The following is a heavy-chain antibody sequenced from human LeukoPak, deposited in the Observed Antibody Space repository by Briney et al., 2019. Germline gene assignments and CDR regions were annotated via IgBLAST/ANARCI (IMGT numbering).Heavy chain of an antibody. Sequence: SETLSLTCTISGGSINNDVYYWSWIRQPPGKGLEWIGYIYHSGTTYYNPSLKSRVTISVDPSKNQFSLKLSSVTAADTAVYFCASYYYDSSGYLKKSFFDYWGQGTLVTASS. CDR2: IYHSGTT. J-gene: IGHJ4*02. CDR1: GGSINNDVYY. V-gene: IGHV4-30-4*01. D-gene: IGHD3-22*01. CDR3: ASYYYDSSGYLKKSFFDY.